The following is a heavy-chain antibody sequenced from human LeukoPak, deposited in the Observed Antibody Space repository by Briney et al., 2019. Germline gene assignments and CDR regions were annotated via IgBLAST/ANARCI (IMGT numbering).Heavy chain of an antibody. CDR3: ARHVVSIAARPDAFDI. CDR2: IYYSGST. CDR1: GGSISSSSYY. Sequence: SETLSLTCTVSGGSISSSSYYWGWIRQPPGKGLEWIGSIYYSGSTYYNPSLKSRVTISVDTSKNQFSLKLSSVTAADTAVYYCARHVVSIAARPDAFDIWGQGTMVTVSS. V-gene: IGHV4-39*01. D-gene: IGHD6-6*01. J-gene: IGHJ3*02.